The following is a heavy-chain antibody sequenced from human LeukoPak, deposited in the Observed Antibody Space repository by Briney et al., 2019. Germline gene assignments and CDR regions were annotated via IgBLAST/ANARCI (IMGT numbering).Heavy chain of an antibody. CDR2: IVVGSGNT. V-gene: IGHV1-58*01. CDR1: GFTXTTSA. J-gene: IGHJ3*02. Sequence: GASVKVSCKASGFTXTTSAVQWVRQARGQRLEWIGRIVVGSGNTDHAQKFQGRLTITRDISTSTAYMELSSLTSDDTAVYYCAAVPNANAWYWDDAFDIWGQGTMVTVSS. CDR3: AAVPNANAWYWDDAFDI. D-gene: IGHD2-8*02.